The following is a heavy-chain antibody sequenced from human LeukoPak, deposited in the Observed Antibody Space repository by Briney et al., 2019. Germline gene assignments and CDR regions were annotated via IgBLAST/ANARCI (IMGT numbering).Heavy chain of an antibody. V-gene: IGHV3-23*01. D-gene: IGHD3-3*01. J-gene: IGHJ6*04. CDR2: ISGSGGST. CDR1: GFTFSSYA. Sequence: GGSLRLSCAASGFTFSSYAMSWVRQAPGKGLEWVSAISGSGGSTYYADSVKGRFTISRDNSKNTLYLQMNSLRAEDTAVYYCARYDFWSGYYQMDVWGKGTTVTVSS. CDR3: ARYDFWSGYYQMDV.